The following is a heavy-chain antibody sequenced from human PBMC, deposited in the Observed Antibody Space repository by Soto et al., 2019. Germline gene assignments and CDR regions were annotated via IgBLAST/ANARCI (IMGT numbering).Heavy chain of an antibody. Sequence: PGGSLRLSCAASGFTFSSYGMHWVRQAPGKGLEWVAVIWYDGSNKYYADSVKGRFTISRDNSKNTLYLQMNSLRAEDTAVYYCASGNYYDSSGPMAFDIWGQGTMVTVSS. J-gene: IGHJ3*02. CDR3: ASGNYYDSSGPMAFDI. CDR2: IWYDGSNK. V-gene: IGHV3-33*01. CDR1: GFTFSSYG. D-gene: IGHD3-22*01.